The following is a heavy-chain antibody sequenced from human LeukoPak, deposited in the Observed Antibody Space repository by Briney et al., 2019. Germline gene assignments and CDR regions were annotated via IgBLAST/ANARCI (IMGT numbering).Heavy chain of an antibody. CDR2: ISAHNNT. V-gene: IGHV1-18*01. CDR1: GYSFTSYG. J-gene: IGHJ5*01. D-gene: IGHD6-19*01. CDR3: AQGSGWYDF. Sequence: ASVKVSCKASGYSFTSYGMTWVRQAPGQGLEWIGRISAHNNTNYAQKLQGRVTITTDTSTSTAYMELRSLRSDDTAVYYCAQGSGWYDFWGQGTLVTVSS.